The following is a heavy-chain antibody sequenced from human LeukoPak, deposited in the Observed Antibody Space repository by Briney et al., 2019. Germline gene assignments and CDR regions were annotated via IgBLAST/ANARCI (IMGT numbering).Heavy chain of an antibody. CDR2: ISSGGST. CDR3: ASRHNTAWYTY. Sequence: HPGGSLRLSCAASGFTVSSNYMSWVRQAPGKGLEWVSVISSGGSTYYADSVKGRFTISRDNSKNTLYLQMNSLRADDTAFYYCASRHNTAWYTYWGQGTLVTVSS. J-gene: IGHJ4*02. D-gene: IGHD6-13*01. V-gene: IGHV3-53*01. CDR1: GFTVSSNY.